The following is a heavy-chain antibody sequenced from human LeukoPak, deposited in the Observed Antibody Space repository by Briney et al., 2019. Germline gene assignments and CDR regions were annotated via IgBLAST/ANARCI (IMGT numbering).Heavy chain of an antibody. CDR3: ARGRGDYVWGSYRVKAFDI. CDR1: GGSFSGYY. CDR2: INHSGST. D-gene: IGHD3-16*02. J-gene: IGHJ3*02. Sequence: SETLSLTCAVYGGSFSGYYWSWIRQPPGKGLEWIGEINHSGSTNYNPSLKSRVTISVDTSKNQFSLKLGSVTAADTAVYYCARGRGDYVWGSYRVKAFDIWGQGTMVTVSS. V-gene: IGHV4-34*01.